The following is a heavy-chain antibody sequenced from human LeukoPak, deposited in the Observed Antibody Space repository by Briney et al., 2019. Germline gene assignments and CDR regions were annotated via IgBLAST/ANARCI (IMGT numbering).Heavy chain of an antibody. CDR2: INSDGSST. CDR1: GFTFSSYC. Sequence: GGSLTLSCAASGFTFSSYCMHWVRQAPGKGLVWVSRINSDGSSTSYADSVKGRFTISRDNAKNTLYLQMNSLRAEDTAVYYCARGGVTTVITHYYYGMDVWGQGTTVTVSS. CDR3: ARGGVTTVITHYYYGMDV. V-gene: IGHV3-74*01. J-gene: IGHJ6*02. D-gene: IGHD4-17*01.